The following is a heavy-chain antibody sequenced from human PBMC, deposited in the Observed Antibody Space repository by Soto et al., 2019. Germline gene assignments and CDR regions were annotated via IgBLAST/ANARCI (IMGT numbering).Heavy chain of an antibody. Sequence: QVQLVQSGAEVTKPGSSVKVSCKASGDTFSSYAISWVRQAPGKGLEWMGRIIPTFGRTNYAQKFHGRLSISADDSTSTAYMELTSLESEDTAVYYCARDPLSSFAMDVWGQGTTVTVSS. J-gene: IGHJ6*02. D-gene: IGHD3-10*02. CDR3: ARDPLSSFAMDV. CDR2: IIPTFGRT. V-gene: IGHV1-69*18. CDR1: GDTFSSYA.